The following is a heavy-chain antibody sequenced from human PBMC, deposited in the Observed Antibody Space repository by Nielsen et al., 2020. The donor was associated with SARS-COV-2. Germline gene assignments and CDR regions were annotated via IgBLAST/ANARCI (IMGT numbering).Heavy chain of an antibody. D-gene: IGHD3-3*01. V-gene: IGHV1-18*01. CDR3: ARVDPSYYDFWSGYYWTYFDY. CDR2: ISAYNGNT. Sequence: WVRQAPGQGLEWMGWISAYNGNTNYAQKLQGRVTMTTDTSTSTAYMELRSLRSDDTAVYYCARVDPSYYDFWSGYYWTYFDYWGQGTTVTVSS. J-gene: IGHJ4*02.